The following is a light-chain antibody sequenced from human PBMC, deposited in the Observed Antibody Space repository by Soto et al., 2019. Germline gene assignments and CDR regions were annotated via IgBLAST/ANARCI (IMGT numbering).Light chain of an antibody. CDR2: GAS. CDR1: QSVGSNY. J-gene: IGKJ5*01. CDR3: QQYGGSPIT. Sequence: EIVLTQSPGTLSLSPGESATLSCRASQSVGSNYLAWYQQKPGQAPRLLMYGASNRATGIPDRFSGSGSGTDFTLTSSRLEPEDFAVYHCQQYGGSPITFGQGTRLDIK. V-gene: IGKV3-20*01.